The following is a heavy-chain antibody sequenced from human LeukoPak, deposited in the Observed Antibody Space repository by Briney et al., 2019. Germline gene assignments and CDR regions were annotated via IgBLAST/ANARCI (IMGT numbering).Heavy chain of an antibody. CDR2: IHTSGST. V-gene: IGHV4-4*09. J-gene: IGHJ4*02. CDR3: VRPGQSDWWVYFTY. CDR1: GGSNSTYY. D-gene: IGHD2-21*01. Sequence: SETLPLTCTVSGGSNSTYYWTWIRQPPGKGLEWIGYIHTSGSTNYNPSLKSRVTMSVDTSKNQCSLRLNSVTAADTAVYYCVRPGQSDWWVYFTYWGQGTVVTVSS.